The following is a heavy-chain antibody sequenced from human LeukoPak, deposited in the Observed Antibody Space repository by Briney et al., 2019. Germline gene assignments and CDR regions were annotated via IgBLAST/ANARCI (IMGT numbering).Heavy chain of an antibody. V-gene: IGHV3-30*04. Sequence: GGSLRLSCAASGFTFSSYAMHWVRQAPGKGLEWVALISYDGTNKYYADSVKGRFTISRDNSKNTLYLQMNSLRAEDTALYYCARERDGYNVNGFDYWGQGTLVTVSS. CDR1: GFTFSSYA. J-gene: IGHJ4*02. CDR3: ARERDGYNVNGFDY. D-gene: IGHD5-24*01. CDR2: ISYDGTNK.